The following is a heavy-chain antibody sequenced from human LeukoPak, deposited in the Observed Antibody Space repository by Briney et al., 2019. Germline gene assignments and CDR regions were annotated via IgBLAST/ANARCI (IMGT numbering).Heavy chain of an antibody. CDR2: IRYDGSDK. V-gene: IGHV3-30*02. CDR1: GFTFSRSD. J-gene: IGHJ4*02. Sequence: GGSLRLSCAASGFTFSRSDMHWLRQAPGKGLEWVAFIRYDGSDKYYGNSVKGRFTISRDNSKNTLYLQMYSLRAEDTAVYYCAKADGDAPFDRWGQGTLVTVSS. CDR3: AKADGDAPFDR. D-gene: IGHD2-2*01.